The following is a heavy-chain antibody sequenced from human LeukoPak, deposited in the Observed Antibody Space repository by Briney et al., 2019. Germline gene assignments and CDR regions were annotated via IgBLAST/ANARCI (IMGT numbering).Heavy chain of an antibody. Sequence: PSETLSLTCAAYGGSFSGYYWSWIRQPPGKGLEWIGEINHSGSTNYNPSLKSRVTISVDTSKNQFSLKLSSVTAADTAVYYCARGRIAAAGRGWSDPWGQGTLVTVSS. V-gene: IGHV4-34*01. CDR2: INHSGST. CDR1: GGSFSGYY. J-gene: IGHJ5*02. CDR3: ARGRIAAAGRGWSDP. D-gene: IGHD6-13*01.